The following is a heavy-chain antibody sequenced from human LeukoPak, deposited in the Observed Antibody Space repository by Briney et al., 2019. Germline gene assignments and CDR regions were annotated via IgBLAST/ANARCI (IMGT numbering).Heavy chain of an antibody. Sequence: GRSLRLSCAASGFTFSSYAMHWVRQAPGKGLEWVAVISYDGSNKYYADSVKGRFTISRDNSKNTLYLQMNSLRAEDTAVYYCARSYYDSRGFDYWGQGTLVSVSS. CDR1: GFTFSSYA. J-gene: IGHJ4*02. CDR2: ISYDGSNK. CDR3: ARSYYDSRGFDY. D-gene: IGHD3-22*01. V-gene: IGHV3-30*01.